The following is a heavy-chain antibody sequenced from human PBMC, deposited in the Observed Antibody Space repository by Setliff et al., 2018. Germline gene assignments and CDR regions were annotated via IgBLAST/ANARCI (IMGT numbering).Heavy chain of an antibody. V-gene: IGHV4-31*03. D-gene: IGHD1-26*01. J-gene: IGHJ3*01. CDR1: GGSISSGGYY. Sequence: LSLTCTVSGGSISSGGYYWSWIRQHPGKGLEWIGYIYYSGSTYYNPSLKSRITISVDTSKNQFSLKLSSVTAADTAVYYCASVLNSVSDAFDVWGQGTVVTVSS. CDR2: IYYSGST. CDR3: ASVLNSVSDAFDV.